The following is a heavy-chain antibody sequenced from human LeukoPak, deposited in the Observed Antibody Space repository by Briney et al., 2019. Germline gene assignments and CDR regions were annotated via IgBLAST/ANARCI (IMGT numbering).Heavy chain of an antibody. D-gene: IGHD3-10*01. J-gene: IGHJ4*02. Sequence: SETLSLTCAVYGGSFSGYYWSWIRQPPGKGLEWIGEINHSGSTNYNPSLKSRVTISVDTSKNQFSLKLSSVTAADTAVYYCARGRGVILYWGQGTLVTVSS. CDR3: ARGRGVILY. V-gene: IGHV4-34*01. CDR1: GGSFSGYY. CDR2: INHSGST.